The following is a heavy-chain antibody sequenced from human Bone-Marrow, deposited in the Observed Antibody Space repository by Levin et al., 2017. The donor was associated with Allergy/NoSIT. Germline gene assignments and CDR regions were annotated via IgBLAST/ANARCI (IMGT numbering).Heavy chain of an antibody. J-gene: IGHJ3*02. CDR1: AFTFSTYW. Sequence: PGGSLRLSCAASAFTFSTYWMHWVRQAPGRGLEWVSRINTDGSSTAYAGSVKGRFTVSRDNVKNTLYLQMNSLRVDDTAVYYCVRGAEMITFGGFRDTFDIWGQGTVVTVSS. CDR2: INTDGSST. D-gene: IGHD3-16*01. V-gene: IGHV3-74*01. CDR3: VRGAEMITFGGFRDTFDI.